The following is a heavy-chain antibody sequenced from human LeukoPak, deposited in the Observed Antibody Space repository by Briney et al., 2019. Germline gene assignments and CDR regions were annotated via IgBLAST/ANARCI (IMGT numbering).Heavy chain of an antibody. V-gene: IGHV1-8*01. J-gene: IGHJ4*02. CDR3: ARDISRSGWHDY. CDR2: MNPNSGNT. Sequence: ASVKVSCKASGYTFTSYDISWVRQATGQGLEWMGWMNPNSGNTGYAQKFQGRVTMTRNTSISTAYMELSSLRSEDTAVYYCARDISRSGWHDYWGQGTLVTVSS. CDR1: GYTFTSYD. D-gene: IGHD6-19*01.